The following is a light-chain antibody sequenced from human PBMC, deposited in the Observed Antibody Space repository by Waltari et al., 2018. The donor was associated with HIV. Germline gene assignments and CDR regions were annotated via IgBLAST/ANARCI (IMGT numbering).Light chain of an antibody. Sequence: QSALTQPASVSGSPGQSIPLSCTRTSSDIGGFNYVSWHQHPPGQAPKPIISEATIWPSGVSDRFSGYKSGNTASLTISGLQTEDEADYYCSSYSRSNTPVLFGGGAKLTVL. J-gene: IGLJ2*01. CDR1: SSDIGGFNY. CDR2: EAT. CDR3: SSYSRSNTPVL. V-gene: IGLV2-14*01.